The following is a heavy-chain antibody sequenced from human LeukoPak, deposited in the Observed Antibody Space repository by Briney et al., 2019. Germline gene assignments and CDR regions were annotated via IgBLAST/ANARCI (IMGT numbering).Heavy chain of an antibody. J-gene: IGHJ5*02. CDR3: ARARTILGVVISWFDP. CDR2: ISAYNGNT. D-gene: IGHD3-3*01. Sequence: ASVKVSCKASGYTFTSYGISWVRQAPGQGLEWMGGISAYNGNTNYAQKLQGRVTMTTDTSTSTAYMELRSLRSDDTAVYYCARARTILGVVISWFDPWGQGTLVTVSS. V-gene: IGHV1-18*01. CDR1: GYTFTSYG.